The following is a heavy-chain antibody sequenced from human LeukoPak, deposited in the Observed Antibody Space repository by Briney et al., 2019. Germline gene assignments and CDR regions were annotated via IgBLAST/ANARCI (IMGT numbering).Heavy chain of an antibody. Sequence: QPGGSLRLSCAASGFTFSSYGMHWVRQAPGKGLEWVAVIWYDRSNKYYADSVKGRFTISRDNSKNTLYLQMNSLRAEDTAVYYCARGRGLGSFVVVPAAMGAFDIWGQGTMVTVSS. CDR3: ARGRGLGSFVVVPAAMGAFDI. V-gene: IGHV3-33*01. CDR2: IWYDRSNK. D-gene: IGHD2-2*01. J-gene: IGHJ3*02. CDR1: GFTFSSYG.